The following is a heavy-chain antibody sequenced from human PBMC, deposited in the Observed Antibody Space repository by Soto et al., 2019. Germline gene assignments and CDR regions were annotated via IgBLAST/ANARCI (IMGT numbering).Heavy chain of an antibody. CDR3: ARGATGYGNCDY. V-gene: IGHV3-74*01. D-gene: IGHD5-12*01. Sequence: EVQLVESGGGLVQPGGSLRLSCAASGFTFSSYWMHWVRQAPGKGLVWVSRINGDGSSLYYADSVKGRLTISRDNVKNTLYLQINSLRDEETGVDCCARGATGYGNCDYWGQGTLVTVSS. CDR1: GFTFSSYW. J-gene: IGHJ4*02. CDR2: INGDGSSL.